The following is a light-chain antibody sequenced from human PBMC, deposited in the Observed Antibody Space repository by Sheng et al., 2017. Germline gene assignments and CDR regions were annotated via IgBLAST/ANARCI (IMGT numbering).Light chain of an antibody. CDR3: QAWDNGIVV. Sequence: SSELTQPPSLSVSPGQTANITCSGYELGDKYTCWYQRRPGQSPLLVIYLDNKRPSIIPARFSGSISGDTATLTISETQASDEADYYCQAWDNGIVVFGGGTKLTVL. J-gene: IGLJ2*01. CDR1: ELGDKY. V-gene: IGLV3-1*01. CDR2: LDN.